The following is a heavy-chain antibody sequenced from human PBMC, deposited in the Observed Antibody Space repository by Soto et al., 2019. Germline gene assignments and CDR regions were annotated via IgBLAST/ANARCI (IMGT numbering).Heavy chain of an antibody. Sequence: ASVKVSCKASGYTFTNSVISWVRQAPGQGLEWMGWISTDNGNTNYAQHLQGRVSMTTDTSTSTAYMDLRSLRSDDTAVYYCARDQGITTFXVYSMYYYGMDVWG. J-gene: IGHJ6*02. V-gene: IGHV1-18*01. CDR2: ISTDNGNT. CDR1: GYTFTNSV. CDR3: ARDQGITTFXVYSMYYYGMDV. D-gene: IGHD3-3*01.